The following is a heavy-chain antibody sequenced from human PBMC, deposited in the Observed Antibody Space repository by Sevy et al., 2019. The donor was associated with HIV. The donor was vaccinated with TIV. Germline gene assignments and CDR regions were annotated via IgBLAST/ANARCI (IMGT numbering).Heavy chain of an antibody. V-gene: IGHV3-21*01. J-gene: IGHJ6*02. D-gene: IGHD1-26*01. CDR1: GSTFNTYN. CDR2: ISSSSSYI. CDR3: ARDGGATDYGMDV. Sequence: GGSLRLSCAASGSTFNTYNFNWIRQASGKGLECVSSISSSSSYIYYADSVKGRFTISRDSAKNSVYLHMNSLRPEDTAVYYCARDGGATDYGMDVWGQWTTVTVSS.